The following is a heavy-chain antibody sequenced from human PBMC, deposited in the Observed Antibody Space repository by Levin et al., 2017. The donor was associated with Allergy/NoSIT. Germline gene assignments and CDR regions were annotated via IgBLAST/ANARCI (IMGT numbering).Heavy chain of an antibody. CDR2: IWYDGSHK. Sequence: SGGSLRLSCAASEFTFSIYGMHWVRQAPGKGLEWVAVIWYDGSHKYYADSVQGRFTISRDNSKNTLYLQVNSLRAEDTAVYYCARGSGPNYAYFDYWGQGTLVTVSS. CDR3: ARGSGPNYAYFDY. D-gene: IGHD6-19*01. J-gene: IGHJ4*02. V-gene: IGHV3-33*01. CDR1: EFTFSIYG.